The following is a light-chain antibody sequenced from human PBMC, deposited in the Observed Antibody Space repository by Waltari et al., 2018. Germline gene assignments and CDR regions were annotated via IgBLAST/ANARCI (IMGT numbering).Light chain of an antibody. CDR3: SSFAGSTNWV. Sequence: SALTQPPPASGSPGQSVTISCTGTSSDIGGYNSVPWYQQHPGKAPKTMIYEVTKRPSGVPDRFSASKSGNTASLTVSGLQAEDEADYYCSSFAGSTNWVFGGGTKLTVL. J-gene: IGLJ3*02. CDR2: EVT. V-gene: IGLV2-8*01. CDR1: SSDIGGYNS.